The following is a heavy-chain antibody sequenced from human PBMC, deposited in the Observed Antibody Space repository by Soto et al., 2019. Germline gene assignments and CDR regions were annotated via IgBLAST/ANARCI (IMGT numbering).Heavy chain of an antibody. CDR2: IYWDDDK. CDR1: GLSLSTSGVS. CDR3: AHRRSVAAIHFDS. D-gene: IGHD2-21*02. V-gene: IGHV2-5*02. Sequence: QITLKESGPSLVKPTQTLTLTCTVSGLSLSTSGVSVGWIRQPPGKALEWLALIYWDDDKRYSPSLKSRVTISKDTTKNHVVLTMTNMDPVDTGTYYCAHRRSVAAIHFDSWGQGTLVTVSS. J-gene: IGHJ4*02.